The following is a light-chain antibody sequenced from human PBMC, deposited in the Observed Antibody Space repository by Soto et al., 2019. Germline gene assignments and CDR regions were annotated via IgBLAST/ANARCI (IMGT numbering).Light chain of an antibody. Sequence: QSVLTQPASVSGSPGQSITISCTGTSSDVGGYNYVSWYQQHPSKAPKLMIYDVSNRPSGVSNRFSGSKSGNTASLTISGLQAEDEADYYCSSYTSSSTPLNVFGTGTKVTVL. CDR2: DVS. CDR1: SSDVGGYNY. V-gene: IGLV2-14*01. J-gene: IGLJ1*01. CDR3: SSYTSSSTPLNV.